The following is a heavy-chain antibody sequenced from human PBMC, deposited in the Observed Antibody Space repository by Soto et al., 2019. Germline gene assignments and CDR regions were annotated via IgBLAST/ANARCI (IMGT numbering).Heavy chain of an antibody. Sequence: TGGSLRLSCAASGFTFSSYSMNWVRQAPGKGLECVSSINSGSFSINYADSVKGRFSISRDNAQNSLHLQMNNLRAEDTAVYYCARNESSNIYGMDVWGQGTTVTVSS. V-gene: IGHV3-21*01. D-gene: IGHD6-6*01. CDR1: GFTFSSYS. CDR2: INSGSFSI. CDR3: ARNESSNIYGMDV. J-gene: IGHJ6*02.